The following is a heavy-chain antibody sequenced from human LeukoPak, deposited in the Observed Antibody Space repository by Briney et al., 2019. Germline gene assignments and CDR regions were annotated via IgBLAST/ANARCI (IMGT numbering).Heavy chain of an antibody. V-gene: IGHV4-34*01. D-gene: IGHD3-10*01. Sequence: SETLSLTCAVYGGSFSGYYWSWIRQPPGKGLEWIGEINHSGSTNYNPSLKSRVTISVDTSKNQFSLKLSSVTAADTAVYYCARGRPTVTYNINYYGSGSYYNAWGQGTLVTVSS. CDR2: INHSGST. CDR1: GGSFSGYY. CDR3: ARGRPTVTYNINYYGSGSYYNA. J-gene: IGHJ5*02.